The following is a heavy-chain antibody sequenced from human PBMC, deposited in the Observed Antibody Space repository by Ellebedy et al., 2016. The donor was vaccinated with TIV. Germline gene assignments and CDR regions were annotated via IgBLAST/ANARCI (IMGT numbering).Heavy chain of an antibody. D-gene: IGHD6-19*01. J-gene: IGHJ4*02. V-gene: IGHV3-7*01. CDR2: MKQDGSEK. Sequence: GGSLRLXXEASGFSFSNYWMSWVRQGPGKGLEWVANMKQDGSEKFYVDSVNGRFTISRDNAKNSLYLHLSSLRPEDTAVYYCARGWDSSGWPDYWGQGTLVTVSS. CDR1: GFSFSNYW. CDR3: ARGWDSSGWPDY.